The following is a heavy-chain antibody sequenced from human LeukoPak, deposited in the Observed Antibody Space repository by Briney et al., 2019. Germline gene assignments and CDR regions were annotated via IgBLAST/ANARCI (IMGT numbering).Heavy chain of an antibody. CDR3: ARHSGSGSFDAFDI. V-gene: IGHV4-39*01. CDR1: GGFISSSSYY. D-gene: IGHD1-26*01. CDR2: IYYSGST. J-gene: IGHJ3*02. Sequence: SETLSLTCTVSGGFISSSSYYWGWIRQPPGKGLEWIGSIYYSGSTYYNPSLKSRVTISVDTSKNQFSLKLSSVTAADTAVYYCARHSGSGSFDAFDIWGQGTMVTVSS.